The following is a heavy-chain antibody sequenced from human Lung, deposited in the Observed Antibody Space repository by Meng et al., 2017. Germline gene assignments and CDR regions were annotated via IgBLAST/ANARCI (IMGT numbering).Heavy chain of an antibody. Sequence: HVPLQEAGPGLVKPSQTLSPTCTVSGGSISSSNYYWSWIRQPPGKGLEWSGHIYNSGSTYYNPSLKSRITISVDTSKNQFSLKLSSVTAADTAVYYCARGQKGYFDLWGRGTLVTVSS. CDR2: IYNSGST. CDR3: ARGQKGYFDL. CDR1: GGSISSSNYY. V-gene: IGHV4-30-4*01. J-gene: IGHJ2*01.